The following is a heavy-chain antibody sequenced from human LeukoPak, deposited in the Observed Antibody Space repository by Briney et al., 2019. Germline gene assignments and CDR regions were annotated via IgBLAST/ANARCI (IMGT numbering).Heavy chain of an antibody. J-gene: IGHJ3*02. D-gene: IGHD3-22*01. V-gene: IGHV1-46*01. Sequence: ASVKVSCKASGYTFTIYYMHWVRQAPGQGLEWMGLINPSGGSTSYAQKFQGRVTMTRDMSTSTVYMELSSLRSEDTAVYYCARERYYYDSSGYYYPETHAFDIWGQGTMVTVSS. CDR3: ARERYYYDSSGYYYPETHAFDI. CDR2: INPSGGST. CDR1: GYTFTIYY.